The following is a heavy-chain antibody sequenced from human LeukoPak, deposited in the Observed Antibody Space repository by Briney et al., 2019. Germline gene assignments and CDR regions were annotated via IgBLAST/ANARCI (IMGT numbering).Heavy chain of an antibody. CDR3: AKELMIGTLGWFDP. CDR1: GFTFSSYA. J-gene: IGHJ5*02. D-gene: IGHD1-7*01. CDR2: LSGNGGST. Sequence: HPGGSLRLSCAASGFTFSSYAMTWVRQAPGKGLEWVSGLSGNGGSTYYADSVKGRFTISRDNFKNTLYLQMNSLRVEDSGVYYCAKELMIGTLGWFDPWGQGTLVTVSS. V-gene: IGHV3-23*01.